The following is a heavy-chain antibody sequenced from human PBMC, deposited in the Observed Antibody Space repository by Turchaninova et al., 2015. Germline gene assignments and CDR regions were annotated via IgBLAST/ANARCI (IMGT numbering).Heavy chain of an antibody. V-gene: IGHV3-23*01. CDR1: EELGDIG. CDR3: ALRQQNWGFRWFDP. D-gene: IGHD3-16*01. Sequence: EVKLMVSGGGWTSAGGSQRCWEEYEELGDIGVGLVGQAAGRGLEWVSVISASGANINYADSVKGRLTTSRDTSKKTVYLQMKSVRVDDTAIYYCALRQQNWGFRWFDPWGQGVLVTVSS. J-gene: IGHJ5*02. CDR2: ISASGANI.